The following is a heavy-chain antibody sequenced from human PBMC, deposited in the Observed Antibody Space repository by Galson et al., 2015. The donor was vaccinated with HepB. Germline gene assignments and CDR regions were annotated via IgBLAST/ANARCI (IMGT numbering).Heavy chain of an antibody. V-gene: IGHV5-51*01. CDR2: IYPDDSDT. Sequence: QSGAEVKKPGESLKISCQGSGYTFTNYWVAWVRQVPGKGPEWMGIIYPDDSDTNYSPSFQGLVTISADKSISTAYLQWSSLKASDTAIYYWATRMHYDFWSGYNDAFDIWGQGTMIIVSS. CDR3: ATRMHYDFWSGYNDAFDI. D-gene: IGHD3-3*01. J-gene: IGHJ3*02. CDR1: GYTFTNYW.